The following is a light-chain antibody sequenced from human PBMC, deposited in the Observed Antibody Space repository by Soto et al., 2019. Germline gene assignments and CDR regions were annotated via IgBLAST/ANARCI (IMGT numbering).Light chain of an antibody. CDR3: QQYDNLPPWT. Sequence: EIVMTQSPATLSVSPGERATLSCKASQSVGTYLAWYQQKPGQAPRLLIYGASTRATGVPARFSGGGSGTEFTLTISSLQSEDFAIYHCQQYDNLPPWTFGQGPKVEIK. V-gene: IGKV3-15*01. J-gene: IGKJ1*01. CDR1: QSVGTY. CDR2: GAS.